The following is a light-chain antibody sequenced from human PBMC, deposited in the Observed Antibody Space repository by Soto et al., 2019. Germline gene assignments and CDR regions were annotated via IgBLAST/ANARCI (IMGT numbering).Light chain of an antibody. CDR1: SSDIGSYNY. V-gene: IGLV2-11*01. CDR3: CTYAGSYLWV. CDR2: DVS. Sequence: QSALTQPRSVSGSPGQSVTISCTETSSDIGSYNYVSWYQQHPGKAPKLMIYDVSKRPSGVPDRFSGSKSGNTASLTISGLQTEDEAAYYCCTYAGSYLWVFGGGTQLTVL. J-gene: IGLJ3*02.